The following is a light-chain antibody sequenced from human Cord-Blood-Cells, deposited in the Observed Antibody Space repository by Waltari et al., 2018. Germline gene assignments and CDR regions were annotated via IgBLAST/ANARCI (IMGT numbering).Light chain of an antibody. V-gene: IGKV3-11*01. CDR3: QQRSNWPPVT. CDR2: DAS. J-gene: IGKJ5*01. CDR1: QSVSSY. Sequence: EIVLTQSPANLSLSPGERATLPCRASQSVSSYLAWYQQKPGQAPRLLIYDASNRATGIPARFSGSGSGTDFTLTISSLEPEDFAVYYCQQRSNWPPVTFGQGTRLEIK.